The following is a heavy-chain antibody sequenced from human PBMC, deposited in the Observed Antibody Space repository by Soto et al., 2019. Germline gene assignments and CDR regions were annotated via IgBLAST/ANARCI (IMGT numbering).Heavy chain of an antibody. D-gene: IGHD3-10*01. J-gene: IGHJ5*02. Sequence: QVQLQESGPGLVKPSETLSLTCTVSGGSISRYYWNWIRQPPGKGLEWIGYIYYSGGTNYNPSLQNRVTISVDPSKNQSSLKLSSVTAADTAVYYCARDPGSGSYYGWFDPWGQGTLVTVSS. CDR1: GGSISRYY. CDR3: ARDPGSGSYYGWFDP. V-gene: IGHV4-59*01. CDR2: IYYSGGT.